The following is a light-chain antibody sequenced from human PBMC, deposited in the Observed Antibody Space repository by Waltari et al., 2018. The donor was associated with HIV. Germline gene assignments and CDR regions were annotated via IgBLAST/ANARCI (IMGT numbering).Light chain of an antibody. CDR3: CSYAGSYPYV. Sequence: QSALTQPRSVSGSPGQSVPLSCTGTRSAVGGYHYVSWYQQHPGKAPNLMIYDASKRPSGFPDRFSGSKSGNTASLTISGLQAEDEADYYCCSYAGSYPYVFGTGTKVTVL. CDR1: RSAVGGYHY. V-gene: IGLV2-11*01. J-gene: IGLJ1*01. CDR2: DAS.